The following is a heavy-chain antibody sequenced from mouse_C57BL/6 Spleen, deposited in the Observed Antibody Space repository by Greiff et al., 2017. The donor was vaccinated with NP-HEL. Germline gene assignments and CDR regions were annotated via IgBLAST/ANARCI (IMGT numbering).Heavy chain of an antibody. CDR1: GYTFTSYG. J-gene: IGHJ4*01. CDR2: IYPRSGNT. D-gene: IGHD1-1*01. CDR3: ARPFYGSSPYYAMDY. V-gene: IGHV1-81*01. Sequence: QVQLQQSGAELARPGASVKLSCKASGYTFTSYGIRWVKQRPGQGLEWIGEIYPRSGNTYYNEKFKGKATLTADKSSSTAYMELRSLTSEDSAVYFCARPFYGSSPYYAMDYWGQGTSVTVSS.